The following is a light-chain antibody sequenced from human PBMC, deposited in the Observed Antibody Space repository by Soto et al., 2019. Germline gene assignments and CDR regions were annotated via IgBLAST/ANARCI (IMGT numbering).Light chain of an antibody. Sequence: EIVLTQSPGTLSLSPGERATLSCRASQSVSSSYLAWYQQKPGQAPRLLIYGASSRATGIAARFSGSGSGTDFTLTISRLGPEDFAVYYCQQYGSSRWTFGQGTKVDIK. V-gene: IGKV3-20*01. CDR1: QSVSSSY. J-gene: IGKJ1*01. CDR3: QQYGSSRWT. CDR2: GAS.